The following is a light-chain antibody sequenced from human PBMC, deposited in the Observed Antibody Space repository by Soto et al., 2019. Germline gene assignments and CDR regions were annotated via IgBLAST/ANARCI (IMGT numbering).Light chain of an antibody. CDR3: QQTYSTPRT. V-gene: IGKV1-39*01. CDR1: QTISSY. CDR2: AAS. Sequence: DIQITQSPSSLSSSVGDRVTITCRSSQTISSYLNWYQHKPGKAPKLLIYAASSLQSGVPSRFSGRGSGPDFSLTISSLQPEDFATYYCQQTYSTPRTFGQGTKVDIK. J-gene: IGKJ1*01.